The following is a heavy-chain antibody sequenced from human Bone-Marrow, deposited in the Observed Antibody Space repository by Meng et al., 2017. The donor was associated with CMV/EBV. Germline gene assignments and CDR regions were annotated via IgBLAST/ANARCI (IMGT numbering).Heavy chain of an antibody. V-gene: IGHV1-69*02. CDR2: LIPILGIA. J-gene: IGHJ5*02. CDR3: ARVSSDSSGYYGGWWFDP. Sequence: TFSSYTICWVRQAPGQRLEWMRRLIPILGIANYAQKFKGRVTIPADKSTSTAYMELSSLRSEDTAVYYCARVSSDSSGYYGGWWFDPWGQGTLVTVSS. CDR1: TFSSYT. D-gene: IGHD3-22*01.